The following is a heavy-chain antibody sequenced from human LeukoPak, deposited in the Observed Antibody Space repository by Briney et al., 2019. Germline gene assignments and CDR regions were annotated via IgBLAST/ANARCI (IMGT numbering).Heavy chain of an antibody. CDR3: AKDPMVRGLTYDN. CDR1: GFTFSISA. V-gene: IGHV3-23*01. CDR2: ISGRGSST. Sequence: GGSLRLSCAGSGFTFSISAMCWVRQPPGKGLEWVSAISGRGSSTYYADSVKGRFTISRDNSKHTLYLQMNSLRAEDTAVYYCAKDPMVRGLTYDNWGQGTLVTVSS. D-gene: IGHD3-10*01. J-gene: IGHJ4*02.